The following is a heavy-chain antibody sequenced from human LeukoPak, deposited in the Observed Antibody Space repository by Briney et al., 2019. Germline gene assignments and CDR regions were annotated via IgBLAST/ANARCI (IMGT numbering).Heavy chain of an antibody. J-gene: IGHJ4*02. Sequence: GSLRLSCAASGFTFSSYAMSWIRQPPGKGLEWIGYIYYSGSTNYNPSLKSRVTISVDTSKNQFSLKLSSVTAADTAVYHCASLYYGDHTFDYWGQGTLVTVSS. CDR3: ASLYYGDHTFDY. D-gene: IGHD4-17*01. V-gene: IGHV4-59*01. CDR1: GFTFSSYA. CDR2: IYYSGST.